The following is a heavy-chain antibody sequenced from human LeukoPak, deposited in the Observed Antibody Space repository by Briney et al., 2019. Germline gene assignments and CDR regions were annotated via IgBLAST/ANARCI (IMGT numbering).Heavy chain of an antibody. V-gene: IGHV4-31*03. Sequence: PSQTLSLTCTASGGSISSGGYYWSWIRQHPGKGLEWIGYIYYSGSTYYNPSLKSRVTISVDTSKNQFSLKLSSVTAADTAVYYCAREGQYYYDSSGYIFDPWGQGTLVTVSS. CDR3: AREGQYYYDSSGYIFDP. CDR1: GGSISSGGYY. D-gene: IGHD3-22*01. CDR2: IYYSGST. J-gene: IGHJ5*02.